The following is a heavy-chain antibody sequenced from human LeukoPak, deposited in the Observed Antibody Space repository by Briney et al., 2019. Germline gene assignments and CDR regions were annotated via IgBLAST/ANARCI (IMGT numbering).Heavy chain of an antibody. CDR1: GFTFSHYG. Sequence: GGSLRLSCAASGFTFSHYGMHWVRQAPGKGLEWVAVIWNDGTNRYYGDSVKGRFTISRDDSKNTVYLQMNGLRAGDTAVYYCAKDAQRGFDYSNSLEYWGQGTLDTVSS. CDR2: IWNDGTNR. D-gene: IGHD4-11*01. J-gene: IGHJ4*02. CDR3: AKDAQRGFDYSNSLEY. V-gene: IGHV3-33*06.